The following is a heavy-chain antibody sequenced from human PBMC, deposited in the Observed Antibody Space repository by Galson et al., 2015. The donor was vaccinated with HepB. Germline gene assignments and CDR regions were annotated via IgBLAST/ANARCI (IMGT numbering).Heavy chain of an antibody. V-gene: IGHV6-1*01. CDR1: GDSVSSISAA. J-gene: IGHJ6*02. CDR2: TLYRSKWYS. CDR3: ARDCVGTTCYPDYYYGMDV. D-gene: IGHD2-2*01. Sequence: CAISGDSVSSISAAWSWIRQSPSRGLEWLGRTLYRSKWYSDYAVSVKSRITINSDTSRNQFSLQLNSVTPEDTAVYYCARDCVGTTCYPDYYYGMDVWGQGTTVTVSS.